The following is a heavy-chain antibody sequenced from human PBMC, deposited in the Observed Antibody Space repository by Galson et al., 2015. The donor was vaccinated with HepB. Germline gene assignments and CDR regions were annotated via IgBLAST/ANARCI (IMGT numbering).Heavy chain of an antibody. D-gene: IGHD5-24*01. V-gene: IGHV3-53*01. Sequence: SLRLSCAASGFTFSSYWMSWVRQAPGKGLEWVSIIYSGGSTYYADSVKGRFTISRDSSKNTVYLQINSLRAEDTAVYYCAGDGNNYAHFYYWGQGTLVTVSS. CDR1: GFTFSSYW. J-gene: IGHJ4*02. CDR3: AGDGNNYAHFYY. CDR2: IYSGGST.